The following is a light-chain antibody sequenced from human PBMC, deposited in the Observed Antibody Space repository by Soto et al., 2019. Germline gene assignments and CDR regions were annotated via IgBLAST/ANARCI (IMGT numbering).Light chain of an antibody. J-gene: IGKJ1*01. CDR3: QQYNSWPRT. CDR2: GAS. CDR1: QSVGNN. Sequence: EIVMTQSPATLSVSPGERASVSCGASQSVGNNLACYRQKPGQAPRLLVYGASTRATGVPARFSGSGSGTEFTLIISSLQSEDFAVYYCQQYNSWPRTFGQGTKVDIK. V-gene: IGKV3-15*01.